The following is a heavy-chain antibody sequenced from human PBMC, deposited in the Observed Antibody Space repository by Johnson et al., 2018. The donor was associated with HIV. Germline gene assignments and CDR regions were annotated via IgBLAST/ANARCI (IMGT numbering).Heavy chain of an antibody. CDR2: ISYDGRNE. Sequence: QVQLVESGGGVAQPGTSLRLSCAASGFTFSSHPMNWVRQAPGKGLEWVAVISYDGRNEYYGDSVKGRFTISRDNSKNTLYLQMNSLRAEDTALYYCAKTASTGVDAFDIWGQGTMVTVSS. CDR3: AKTASTGVDAFDI. CDR1: GFTFSSHP. D-gene: IGHD3-9*01. V-gene: IGHV3-30*18. J-gene: IGHJ3*02.